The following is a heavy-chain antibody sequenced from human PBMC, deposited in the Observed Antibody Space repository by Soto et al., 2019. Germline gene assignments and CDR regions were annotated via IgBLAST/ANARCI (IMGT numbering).Heavy chain of an antibody. CDR2: ISAYNGNT. CDR3: ARFEVGQLAYYYYYGMDV. CDR1: GYTFTSYG. D-gene: IGHD6-6*01. V-gene: IGHV1-18*01. J-gene: IGHJ6*02. Sequence: ASVKVSCKASGYTFTSYGISWVRQAPGQGLEWMGWISAYNGNTNYAQKLQGRVTMTTDTSTSTAYMELRSLRSDDTAVYYCARFEVGQLAYYYYYGMDVWGQGTTVTVSS.